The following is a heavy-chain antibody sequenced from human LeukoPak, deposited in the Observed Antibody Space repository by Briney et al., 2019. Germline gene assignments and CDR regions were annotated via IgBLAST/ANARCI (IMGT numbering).Heavy chain of an antibody. Sequence: GGTLRLSCAASGFTFSSYGMSWVRQGPGKGLEWVSGILGGAGSTYYADSVKGRFTISRDNSKNTTYLQMNSLRAEDTAVYYCAHGSMYQLDYWGQGTLVTVSS. CDR3: AHGSMYQLDY. V-gene: IGHV3-23*01. CDR2: ILGGAGST. CDR1: GFTFSSYG. J-gene: IGHJ4*02. D-gene: IGHD2-2*01.